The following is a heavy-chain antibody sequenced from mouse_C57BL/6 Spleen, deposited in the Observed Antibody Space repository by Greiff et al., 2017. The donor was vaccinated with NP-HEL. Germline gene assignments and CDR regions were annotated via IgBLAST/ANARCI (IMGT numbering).Heavy chain of an antibody. J-gene: IGHJ3*01. CDR3: NNVIWDEAWFAY. Sequence: EVKLMESGGGLVQPGGSMKLSCVASGFTFSNYWMNWVRQSPEKGLEWVAQIRLKSDNYATHYAESVKGRFTISRDDSKSIVYLQMNNLRAEDTGIYYCNNVIWDEAWFAYWGQGTLVTVSA. CDR2: IRLKSDNYAT. CDR1: GFTFSNYW. V-gene: IGHV6-3*01. D-gene: IGHD4-1*01.